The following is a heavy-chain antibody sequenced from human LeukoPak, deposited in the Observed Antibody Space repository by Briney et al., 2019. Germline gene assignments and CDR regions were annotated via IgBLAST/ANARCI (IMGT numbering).Heavy chain of an antibody. D-gene: IGHD6-19*01. CDR2: ISSSSSHI. CDR1: GFTFSSYS. J-gene: IGHJ5*02. CDR3: ARDNKNFGIAVAGS. Sequence: GGSLRLSCAASGFTFSSYSMNWVRQAPGKGLEWVSSISSSSSHIYYADSVKGRFTISRDNAKNSLYLQMNSLRAEDTAVYYCARDNKNFGIAVAGSWGQGTLVTVSS. V-gene: IGHV3-21*01.